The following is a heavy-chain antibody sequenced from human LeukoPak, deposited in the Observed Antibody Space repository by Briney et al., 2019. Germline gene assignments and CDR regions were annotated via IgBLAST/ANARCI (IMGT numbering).Heavy chain of an antibody. V-gene: IGHV3-23*01. CDR1: GFTFNSYA. CDR3: ARQRMDYSSFFPGYFDS. Sequence: GGSLRLSCAASGFTFNSYAMSWVRQAPGKGLEWVSAISVNSYSTWYADSVKGRFTISRDNSKNTLYLQMNSLRAEDTARYYCARQRMDYSSFFPGYFDSWGLGTLVTVS. CDR2: ISVNSYST. J-gene: IGHJ4*02. D-gene: IGHD4-11*01.